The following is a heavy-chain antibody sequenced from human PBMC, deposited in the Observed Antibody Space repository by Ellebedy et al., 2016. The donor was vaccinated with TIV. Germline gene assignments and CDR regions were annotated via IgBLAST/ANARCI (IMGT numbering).Heavy chain of an antibody. CDR3: ARGGGWFDP. Sequence: GSLRLXCTVSGGSISSSSYYWGWIRQPPGKGLEWIGSIYYSGSTYYNPSLKSRVTISVDTSKNQFSLKLSSVTAADTAVYYCARGGGWFDPWGQGTLVTVSS. V-gene: IGHV4-39*07. D-gene: IGHD3-10*01. J-gene: IGHJ5*02. CDR2: IYYSGST. CDR1: GGSISSSSYY.